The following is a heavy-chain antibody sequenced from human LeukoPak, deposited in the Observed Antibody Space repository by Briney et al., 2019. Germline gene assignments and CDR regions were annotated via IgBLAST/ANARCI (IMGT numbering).Heavy chain of an antibody. CDR3: ARDLLRYDP. CDR2: FDPEDGET. Sequence: GASVKVSCKVSGYTLTELSMHWVRQAPGKGLEWMGGFDPEDGETIYAQKLQGRVTMTTDTSTSTAYMELRSLRSDDTAVYYCARDLLRYDPWGQGTLVTVSS. CDR1: GYTLTELS. D-gene: IGHD3-10*01. V-gene: IGHV1-24*01. J-gene: IGHJ5*02.